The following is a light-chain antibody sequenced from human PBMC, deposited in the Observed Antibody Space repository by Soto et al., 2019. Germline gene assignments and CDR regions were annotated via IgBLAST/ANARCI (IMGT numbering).Light chain of an antibody. CDR3: QQYSIYPLT. CDR1: QGISSY. V-gene: IGKV1-9*01. J-gene: IGKJ4*01. CDR2: AAS. Sequence: DIQLTQSPSFLSASVGDRVTITCRASQGISSYLAWYQQKPGKAPKLLIYAASTLQSGVPSRFSGSGSGTEFTLTIGSLQPEDFATYYCQQYSIYPLTFGGGTKVEIK.